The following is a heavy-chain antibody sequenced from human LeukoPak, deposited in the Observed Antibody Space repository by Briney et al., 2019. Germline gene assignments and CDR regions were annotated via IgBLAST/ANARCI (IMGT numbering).Heavy chain of an antibody. D-gene: IGHD3-3*01. V-gene: IGHV4-39*02. CDR3: AREGYDFWSGYSFQH. CDR1: GDSISSGSYF. J-gene: IGHJ1*01. CDR2: VYYSGFT. Sequence: PSETLSLTCTVSGDSISSGSYFWGWIRQPPGKGLEWIGAVYYSGFTYYNPSLKSRVTISVDTSKNQFSLQLSSVTAADTAVYYCAREGYDFWSGYSFQHWGQGTLVTVSS.